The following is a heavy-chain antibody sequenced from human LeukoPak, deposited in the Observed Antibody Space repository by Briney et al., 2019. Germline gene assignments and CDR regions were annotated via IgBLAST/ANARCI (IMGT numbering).Heavy chain of an antibody. CDR1: GGTFSSYA. CDR3: ARGREAGPYYYYYMDV. V-gene: IGHV1-2*06. CDR2: INPNSGGT. D-gene: IGHD3-10*01. Sequence: ASVKVSCKASGGTFSSYAISWVRQAPGQGLEWMGRINPNSGGTNYAQKFQGRVTMTRDTSISTAYMELSRLRSDDTAVYYCARGREAGPYYYYYMDVWGKGTTVTVSS. J-gene: IGHJ6*03.